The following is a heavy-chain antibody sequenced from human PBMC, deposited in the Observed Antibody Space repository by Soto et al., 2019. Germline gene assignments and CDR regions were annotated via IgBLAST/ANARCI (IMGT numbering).Heavy chain of an antibody. D-gene: IGHD1-1*01. CDR1: GFTLSKFV. Sequence: QVHLVESGGGVVQPGRSLRLSCAASGFTLSKFVMHWVRQSPGKRLDWLAVTSNDGINTYYAASVKGRFTISRDNSMNMVYLQMNSLRDEDTALYYCARGNLDVWGQGTTVIVSS. CDR2: TSNDGINT. CDR3: ARGNLDV. V-gene: IGHV3-30*01. J-gene: IGHJ6*02.